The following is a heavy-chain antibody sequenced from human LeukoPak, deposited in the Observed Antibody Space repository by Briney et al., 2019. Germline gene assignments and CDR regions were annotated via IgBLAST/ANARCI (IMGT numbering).Heavy chain of an antibody. J-gene: IGHJ4*02. CDR1: GFTFSSYG. D-gene: IGHD5-12*01. Sequence: GRSLRLSCAASGFTFSSYGMHWVRQAPGKGLEWMALISYDGRNKFYADSVKGRFTISRDNSKNTLYLQMNSLRAEDTAVYYCAIFGGATIAFDYWGQGTLVTVSS. CDR3: AIFGGATIAFDY. CDR2: ISYDGRNK. V-gene: IGHV3-33*08.